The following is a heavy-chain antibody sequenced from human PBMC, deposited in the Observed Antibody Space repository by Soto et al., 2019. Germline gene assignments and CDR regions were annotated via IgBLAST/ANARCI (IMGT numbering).Heavy chain of an antibody. D-gene: IGHD3-10*01. J-gene: IGHJ6*02. CDR3: ARESYYTSGNYFTYYTYVMDV. CDR2: VDPTDSYS. V-gene: IGHV5-10-1*01. Sequence: GESLKISCKGSGYSFTNYWITWVRQMPGKGLEWLGRVDPTDSYSNYSPSFQGHVTISADKSISTAYLQWSSLKASDTAMYYCARESYYTSGNYFTYYTYVMDVWGQGTTVTVSS. CDR1: GYSFTNYW.